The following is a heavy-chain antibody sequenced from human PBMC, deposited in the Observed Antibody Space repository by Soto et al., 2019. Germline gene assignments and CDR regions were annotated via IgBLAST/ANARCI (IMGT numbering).Heavy chain of an antibody. Sequence: SETVSLTCTVSGGSISSYYWSWIRQPPGKGLEWIGYIYYSGSTNYNPSLKSRVTISVDTSKNQFSLKLSSVTAADTAVYYCARVIAVAELGWYYFDYWGQGTLVTVSS. J-gene: IGHJ4*02. CDR1: GGSISSYY. V-gene: IGHV4-59*01. CDR3: ARVIAVAELGWYYFDY. CDR2: IYYSGST. D-gene: IGHD6-19*01.